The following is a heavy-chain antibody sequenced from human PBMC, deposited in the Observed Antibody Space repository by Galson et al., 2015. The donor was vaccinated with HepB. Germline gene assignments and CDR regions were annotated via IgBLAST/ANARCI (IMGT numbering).Heavy chain of an antibody. V-gene: IGHV3-7*03. Sequence: SLRLSCAASGFTFSSYWMSWVRQAPGKGLEWVANIKQDGSEKYYVDSVKGRFTISRDNAKNSLYLQMNSLRAEDTAVYYCARVQAIAAAADFDYWGQGTLVTVSS. D-gene: IGHD6-13*01. CDR2: IKQDGSEK. CDR3: ARVQAIAAAADFDY. J-gene: IGHJ4*02. CDR1: GFTFSSYW.